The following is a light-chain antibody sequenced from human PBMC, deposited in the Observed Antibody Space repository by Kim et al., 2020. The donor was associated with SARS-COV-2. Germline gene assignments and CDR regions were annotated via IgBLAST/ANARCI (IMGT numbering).Light chain of an antibody. J-gene: IGKJ4*01. Sequence: VCPGEKDTPSCRAPEDIVSGLASYQQRTGQTPRRLISGAYTRGTGAPARFSGGESGTEFTLTTSSLQSEDFAVYYCQQYHNRPLTFGGGTKVDIK. CDR2: GAY. CDR1: EDIVSG. V-gene: IGKV3-15*01. CDR3: QQYHNRPLT.